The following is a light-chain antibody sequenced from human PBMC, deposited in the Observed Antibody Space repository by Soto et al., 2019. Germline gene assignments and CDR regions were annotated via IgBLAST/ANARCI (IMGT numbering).Light chain of an antibody. CDR1: QSISSY. CDR2: DAS. J-gene: IGKJ4*01. CDR3: QQRSNWFT. Sequence: EVVLTQSPATLSLSPGEGATLSCRVSQSISSYLAWYQQKPGQAPRLLIYDASNRATGIPARFSGSGSGTDFTLTISSLEPEDFAVYYCQQRSNWFTFGGGTKVDIK. V-gene: IGKV3-11*01.